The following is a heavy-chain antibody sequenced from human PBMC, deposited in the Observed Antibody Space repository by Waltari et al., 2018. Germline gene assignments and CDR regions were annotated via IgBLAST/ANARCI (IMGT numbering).Heavy chain of an antibody. V-gene: IGHV4-39*01. J-gene: IGHJ1*01. CDR2: MQYRGST. Sequence: QLQLQESGPGLVQPSETLSLTCTVSGGSISTIYTRGWIRQPPGKGLEWMGNMQYRGSTFYNPSLKSRVTISLDTSKNQFSLRLSSVGAADTAVYFCGRIAFGDDGGYFQHWGQGTLVTVSS. CDR3: GRIAFGDDGGYFQH. CDR1: GGSISTIYT. D-gene: IGHD4-17*01.